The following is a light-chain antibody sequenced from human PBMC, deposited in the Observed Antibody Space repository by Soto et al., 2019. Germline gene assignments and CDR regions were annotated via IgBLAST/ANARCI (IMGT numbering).Light chain of an antibody. Sequence: QSALTQPPSASGSPGQSVTISCTGTSSDVGGYDYVSWYQQRPGKAPKLLIHEVTKRPSGVPDRFSGSKSGNTASLTVSGLQAADEADYFCKSYAGSNTYVFGSGTKLTVL. V-gene: IGLV2-8*01. CDR3: KSYAGSNTYV. CDR1: SSDVGGYDY. J-gene: IGLJ1*01. CDR2: EVT.